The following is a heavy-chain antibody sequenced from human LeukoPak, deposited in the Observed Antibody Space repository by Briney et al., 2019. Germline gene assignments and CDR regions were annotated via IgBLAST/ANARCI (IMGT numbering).Heavy chain of an antibody. V-gene: IGHV3-30*18. CDR2: ISYDGSNK. CDR3: AKDRARIAARPRGIFDY. J-gene: IGHJ4*02. D-gene: IGHD6-6*01. Sequence: GGSLRLSCAASGFTFSSYGMHWVRQAPGKGLEWVAVISYDGSNKYYADSVKGRFTISRDNSKNTLYLQMNSLRAEDTAVYYCAKDRARIAARPRGIFDYWGQGTLVTVSS. CDR1: GFTFSSYG.